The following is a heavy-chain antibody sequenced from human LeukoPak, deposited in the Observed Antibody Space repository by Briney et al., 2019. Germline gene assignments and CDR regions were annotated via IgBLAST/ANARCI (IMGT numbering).Heavy chain of an antibody. J-gene: IGHJ3*01. Sequence: GGSLRLSCAASGFTFSRYWMTWVRQAPGKGLEWVANIKEDGSAKYYVDSVKGRFTISRDNANNSLCLQMNSLRAEDTAVYYCARGGGTNDLWGQGTMVTVSS. CDR2: IKEDGSAK. D-gene: IGHD1-7*01. CDR3: ARGGGTNDL. CDR1: GFTFSRYW. V-gene: IGHV3-7*04.